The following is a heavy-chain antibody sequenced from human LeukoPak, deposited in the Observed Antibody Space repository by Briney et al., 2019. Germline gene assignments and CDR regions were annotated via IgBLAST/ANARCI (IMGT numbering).Heavy chain of an antibody. Sequence: PSETLSLTCTVSGDSITSVDYFWRWIRQPPGKGLEWLGYIHYSENTYSNPSLQSHIRLSIDTSKSEVSLELTSVTAADTAVYFCARGLLAYDAHGFPIAGAPATFDYWGQGTLVTVSS. V-gene: IGHV4-30-4*01. CDR3: ARGLLAYDAHGFPIAGAPATFDY. CDR2: IHYSENT. D-gene: IGHD2-21*01. CDR1: GDSITSVDYF. J-gene: IGHJ4*02.